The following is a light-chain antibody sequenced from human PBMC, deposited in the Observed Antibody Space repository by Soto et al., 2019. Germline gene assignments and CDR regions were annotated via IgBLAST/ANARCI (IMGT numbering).Light chain of an antibody. CDR1: SSNIGAGYD. CDR2: GTT. V-gene: IGLV1-40*01. CDR3: HSYDSSLSASV. J-gene: IGLJ1*01. Sequence: QSVLTQTPSVSGAPGQRVTISCTGRSSNIGAGYDVHWYQHLPGTAPKLLIYGTTNRPSGVPDRFSGSKSGISASLAITGLQAEDEADYYCHSYDSSLSASVFGAGTKATVL.